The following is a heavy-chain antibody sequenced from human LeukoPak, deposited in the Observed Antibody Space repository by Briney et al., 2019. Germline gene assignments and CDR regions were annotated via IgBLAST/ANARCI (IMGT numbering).Heavy chain of an antibody. Sequence: ASVKVSCKASGYTFTGYYMHWVRQAPGQGLEWMGRINPNSGATNFAQKFQGRVAMTRDTSISTAYMELSRLRSDDTAVYYCARTERTMIRKYYFDYWGQGTLVTVSS. D-gene: IGHD3-16*01. CDR1: GYTFTGYY. CDR3: ARTERTMIRKYYFDY. J-gene: IGHJ4*02. V-gene: IGHV1-2*06. CDR2: INPNSGAT.